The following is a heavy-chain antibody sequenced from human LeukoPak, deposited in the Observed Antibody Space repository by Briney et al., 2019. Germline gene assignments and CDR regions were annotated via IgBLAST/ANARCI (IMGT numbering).Heavy chain of an antibody. CDR2: IKQDGSEK. V-gene: IGHV3-7*01. CDR3: ARDSRWNYVRYFDY. D-gene: IGHD1-7*01. Sequence: GGSLRLSCAASGFTFSSYWMSWVRQAPGKGLELLANIKQDGSEKYCVDSVKGRFNISRDNAKNSLYLQMNSLRAEDTAVYFCARDSRWNYVRYFDYWGQGTLVTVSS. J-gene: IGHJ4*02. CDR1: GFTFSSYW.